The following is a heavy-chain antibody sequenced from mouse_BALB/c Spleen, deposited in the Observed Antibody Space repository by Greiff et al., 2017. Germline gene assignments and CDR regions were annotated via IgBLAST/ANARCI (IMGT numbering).Heavy chain of an antibody. CDR2: ISSGSSTI. V-gene: IGHV5-17*02. CDR3: ARSGNPWFAY. Sequence: EVQLVESGGGLVQPGGSRKLSCAASGFTFSSFGMHWVRQAPEKGLEWVAYISSGSSTIYYADTVKGRFTISRDNPKNTLFLQMTSLRSEDTAMYYCARSGNPWFAYWGQGTLVTVSA. D-gene: IGHD2-1*01. J-gene: IGHJ3*01. CDR1: GFTFSSFG.